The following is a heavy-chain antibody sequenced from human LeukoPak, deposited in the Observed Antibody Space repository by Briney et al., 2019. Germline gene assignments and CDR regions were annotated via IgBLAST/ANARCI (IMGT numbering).Heavy chain of an antibody. CDR3: ARGGFYSSGLIDY. D-gene: IGHD6-19*01. CDR1: GFTFSSYW. CDR2: INSDDSST. Sequence: GGSLRLSCAASGFTFSSYWVHWVRHAPGKGLVWVSRINSDDSSTSYADSVKGRFTITRDNAKNTLYLQMNSLRDEDTAVYYCARGGFYSSGLIDYWGQGTLVTVSS. V-gene: IGHV3-74*01. J-gene: IGHJ4*02.